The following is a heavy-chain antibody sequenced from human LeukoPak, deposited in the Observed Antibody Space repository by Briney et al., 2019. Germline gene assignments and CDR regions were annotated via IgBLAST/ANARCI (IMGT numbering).Heavy chain of an antibody. D-gene: IGHD5/OR15-5a*01. CDR3: ATVDIVSTIRS. Sequence: GGSLRLSCVDSGFTFSNAWMTWVRQAPGKGLEWVGRIKTKTEGGATDYIAPVKGRFIISRDDSKNTLYLQMNSLQTEDTAVYYCATVDIVSTIRSWGQGTLVTVPS. CDR2: IKTKTEGGAT. J-gene: IGHJ5*02. CDR1: GFTFSNAW. V-gene: IGHV3-15*01.